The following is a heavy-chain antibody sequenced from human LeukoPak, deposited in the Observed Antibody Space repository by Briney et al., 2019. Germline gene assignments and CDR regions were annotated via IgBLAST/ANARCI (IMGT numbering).Heavy chain of an antibody. Sequence: PGGSLRLSCAASGFTFSTYAMSWVRQAPGKGLEWVSTITASGDSVFYADSVKGRFTISRDNSKNTLYLQMGSLRVEDMAVYYCARRYCGSTSCSPFDYWGQGTLVTVSS. CDR2: ITASGDSV. CDR3: ARRYCGSTSCSPFDY. CDR1: GFTFSTYA. V-gene: IGHV3-23*01. J-gene: IGHJ4*02. D-gene: IGHD2-2*01.